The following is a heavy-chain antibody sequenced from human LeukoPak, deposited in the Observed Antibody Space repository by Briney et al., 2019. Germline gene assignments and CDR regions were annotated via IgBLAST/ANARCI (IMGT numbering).Heavy chain of an antibody. CDR2: IYYSGST. CDR1: GGSIRSYY. V-gene: IGHV4-59*08. J-gene: IGHJ4*02. CDR3: ARSTYSSGPVDY. Sequence: SETLSLTCTVSGGSIRSYYWSWIRQPPGKGLVWIAYIYYSGSTNYNPSLKSRVTISVDTSKNQFSLKLSSVTAADTAVYYCARSTYSSGPVDYWGQGTLVTVSS. D-gene: IGHD6-19*01.